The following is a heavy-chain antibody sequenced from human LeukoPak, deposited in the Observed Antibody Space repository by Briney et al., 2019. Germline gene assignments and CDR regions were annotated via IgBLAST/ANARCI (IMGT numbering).Heavy chain of an antibody. V-gene: IGHV1-58*01. J-gene: IGHJ3*02. CDR2: IVVGSGNT. Sequence: GASVKVSCKASGFTFTNSAVQWVRQARGQRLEWIGWIVVGSGNTNYAQKFQERVTITRDMSTSTAYMELSSLRSEDTAVYYCAAASAYYDSSGFITGAFDIWGQGTMVTVSS. D-gene: IGHD3-22*01. CDR1: GFTFTNSA. CDR3: AAASAYYDSSGFITGAFDI.